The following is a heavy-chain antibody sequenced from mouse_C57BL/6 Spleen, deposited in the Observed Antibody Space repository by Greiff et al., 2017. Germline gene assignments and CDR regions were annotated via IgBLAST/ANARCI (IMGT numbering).Heavy chain of an antibody. D-gene: IGHD2-2*01. V-gene: IGHV1-15*01. CDR1: GYTFTDYE. J-gene: IGHJ2*01. CDR3: TRGTMVTTGYYFDY. CDR2: IDPETGGT. Sequence: VKLMESGAELVRPGASVTLSCKASGYTFTDYEMHWVKQTPVHGLEWIGAIDPETGGTAYNQKFKGKAILTADKSSSTAYMELRSLTSEDSAVYYCTRGTMVTTGYYFDYWGQGTTLTVSS.